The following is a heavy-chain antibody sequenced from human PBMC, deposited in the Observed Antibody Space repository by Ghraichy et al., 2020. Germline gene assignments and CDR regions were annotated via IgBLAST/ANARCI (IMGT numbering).Heavy chain of an antibody. J-gene: IGHJ4*02. Sequence: GGSLRLSCAVSGFTFRNYYMTWVRQAPGKGLEWVANIKYDGSEKYYVDSVKGRFTISRDNAKNSLFLQMNSLRADDTAVYYCAREDWFYFDYWGQGTLVTVSS. V-gene: IGHV3-7*03. CDR3: AREDWFYFDY. CDR2: IKYDGSEK. D-gene: IGHD3/OR15-3a*01. CDR1: GFTFRNYY.